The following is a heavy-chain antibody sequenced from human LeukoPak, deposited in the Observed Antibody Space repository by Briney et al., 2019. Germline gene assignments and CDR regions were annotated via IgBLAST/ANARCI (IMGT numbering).Heavy chain of an antibody. Sequence: GGSLRLSWAAAGFTFSSFWMSWVRQAPGKGLEWVANIKQDGSEKYYVDSEKGRFTISRDNAKNSLYLQMNSLRAEDTAVYYCAREGVGATYYYYGMDVWGQGTTVTVSS. V-gene: IGHV3-7*01. J-gene: IGHJ6*02. CDR2: IKQDGSEK. D-gene: IGHD1-26*01. CDR3: AREGVGATYYYYGMDV. CDR1: GFTFSSFW.